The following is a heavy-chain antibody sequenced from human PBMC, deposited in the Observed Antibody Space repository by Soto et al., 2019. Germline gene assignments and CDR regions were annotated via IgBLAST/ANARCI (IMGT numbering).Heavy chain of an antibody. CDR1: GFTFSSYG. CDR3: AKDPRWQMGVLPTYFDY. J-gene: IGHJ4*02. V-gene: IGHV3-30*18. Sequence: QVQLVESGGGVVQPGRSLRLSCAASGFTFSSYGMHWVRQAPGKGLEWVAVISYDGSNKYYADSVKGRFTISRDNSKNTLYLQMNSLRAEDTAVYYCAKDPRWQMGVLPTYFDYWGQGTLVTVSS. CDR2: ISYDGSNK. D-gene: IGHD3-10*01.